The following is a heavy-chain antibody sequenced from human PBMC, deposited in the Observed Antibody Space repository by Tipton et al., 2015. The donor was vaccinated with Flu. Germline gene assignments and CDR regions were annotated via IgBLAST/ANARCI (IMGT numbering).Heavy chain of an antibody. J-gene: IGHJ4*02. D-gene: IGHD3-22*01. CDR1: GGSISTYY. V-gene: IGHV4-59*01. Sequence: TLSLTCTVSGGSISTYYWSWIRQPPGKGLEWIGFINYNGGTDYNPSLKSRVTISVDTSKNQFSLRLSSVTAADTAVYYCAGAPYSDYDTSGSSFDYWGQGTLVTVSS. CDR2: INYNGGT. CDR3: AGAPYSDYDTSGSSFDY.